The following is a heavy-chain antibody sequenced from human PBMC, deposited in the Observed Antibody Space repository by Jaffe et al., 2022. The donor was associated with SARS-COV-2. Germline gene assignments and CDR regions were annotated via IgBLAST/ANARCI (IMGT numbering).Heavy chain of an antibody. CDR1: GFTFDDYA. J-gene: IGHJ6*02. V-gene: IGHV3-9*01. CDR3: AKDRSPSYDILTVMDV. Sequence: EVQLVESGGGLVQPGRSLRLSCAASGFTFDDYAMHWVRQAPGKGLEWVSGISWNSGSIGYADSVKGRFTISRDNAKNSLYLQMNSLRAEDTALYYCAKDRSPSYDILTVMDVWGQGTTVTVSS. CDR2: ISWNSGSI. D-gene: IGHD3-9*01.